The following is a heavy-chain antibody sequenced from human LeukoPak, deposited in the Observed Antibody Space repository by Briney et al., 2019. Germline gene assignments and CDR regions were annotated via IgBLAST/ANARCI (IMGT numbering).Heavy chain of an antibody. Sequence: SETLSLTCTVSGGSISSYYWSWIRQPPGKGLAWIGCIYYTGSTNYNPSLKSRVTISVDTSKNQFSLKLSSVTAADTAVYYCATGRAYSSVDYWGQGTLVTVSS. V-gene: IGHV4-59*01. D-gene: IGHD6-19*01. CDR1: GGSISSYY. CDR2: IYYTGST. CDR3: ATGRAYSSVDY. J-gene: IGHJ4*02.